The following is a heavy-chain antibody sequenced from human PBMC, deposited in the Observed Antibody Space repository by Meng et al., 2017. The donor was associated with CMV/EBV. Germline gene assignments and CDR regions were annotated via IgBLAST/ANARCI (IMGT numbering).Heavy chain of an antibody. CDR3: AKDMAVAGHWYFDL. Sequence: LSLTGAASGFTFSSYAMSWVRQAPGKGLEWVSAISGSGGSTYYADSVKGRFTISRDNSKNTLYLQMNSLRAEDTAVYYCAKDMAVAGHWYFDLWGRGTLVTVSS. V-gene: IGHV3-23*01. CDR2: ISGSGGST. J-gene: IGHJ2*01. CDR1: GFTFSSYA. D-gene: IGHD6-19*01.